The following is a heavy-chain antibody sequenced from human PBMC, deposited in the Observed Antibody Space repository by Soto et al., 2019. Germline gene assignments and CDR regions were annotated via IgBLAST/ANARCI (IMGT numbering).Heavy chain of an antibody. D-gene: IGHD2-15*01. J-gene: IGHJ3*02. CDR1: GYTFTSYA. V-gene: IGHV1-3*01. CDR3: ARAIGGCSGGSCYPNDAFDI. Sequence: QVQLVQSGAEVKKPGASVKVSCKASGYTFTSYAMHWVRQAPGQRLEWMGWINAGNGNTKYSQKLQGRVTITRDTSASTAYMELSSLRSEDTAVYYCARAIGGCSGGSCYPNDAFDIWGQGTMVTVSS. CDR2: INAGNGNT.